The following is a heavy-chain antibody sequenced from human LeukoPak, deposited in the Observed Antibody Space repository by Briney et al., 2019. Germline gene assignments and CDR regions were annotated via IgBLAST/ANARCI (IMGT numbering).Heavy chain of an antibody. CDR3: ARDGVFRFEVGDVYYYYMDV. CDR2: ISAYNGNT. V-gene: IGHV1-18*01. CDR1: GYTFTSYG. J-gene: IGHJ6*03. Sequence: GASVKVSCKASGYTFTSYGISWVRQAPGQGLEWMGWISAYNGNTNYAQKLQGRVTMTTDTSTSTAYMELRSLRSDDTAKYYCARDGVFRFEVGDVYYYYMDVWGKGTTVIISS. D-gene: IGHD2-21*02.